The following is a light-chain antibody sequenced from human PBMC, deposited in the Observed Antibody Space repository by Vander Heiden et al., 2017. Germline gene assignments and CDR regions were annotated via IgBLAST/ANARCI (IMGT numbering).Light chain of an antibody. CDR3: MQAIQTHMT. CDR2: LGS. V-gene: IGKV2-28*01. Sequence: DVVLTQSPLSLPVTPGEPASVSCRSSQSLLLSSGYNYLDWYVQKPGQSPQLLIYLGSNRASGVPDRFSGSGSGTDFTLYISRVEAEDVGVYYCMQAIQTHMTFGGGTKVEIK. J-gene: IGKJ4*01. CDR1: QSLLLSSGYNY.